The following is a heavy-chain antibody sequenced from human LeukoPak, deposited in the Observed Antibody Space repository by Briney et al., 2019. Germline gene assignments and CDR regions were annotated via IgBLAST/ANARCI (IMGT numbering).Heavy chain of an antibody. J-gene: IGHJ4*02. Sequence: KASETLSLTCTVSGGSISTYYWSWVRQPPGKGLEWIGEIYHSGSTNYNPSLKSRVTISVDKSKNQFSLKLSSVTAADTAVYYCARRHKYYYDRSRYGGFDYWGQGTLVTVSS. CDR1: GGSISTYY. D-gene: IGHD3-22*01. CDR2: IYHSGST. V-gene: IGHV4-4*02. CDR3: ARRHKYYYDRSRYGGFDY.